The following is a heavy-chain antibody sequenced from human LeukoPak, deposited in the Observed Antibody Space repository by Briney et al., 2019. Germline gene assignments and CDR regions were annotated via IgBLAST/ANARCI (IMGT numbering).Heavy chain of an antibody. V-gene: IGHV1-69*04. CDR2: IIPILGIA. D-gene: IGHD3-3*01. Sequence: ASVKVSCKFSGGSITNYAISWVRQAPGQGLEWMGRIIPILGIANYAQKFQGRVTITADKSTSTAYMELSSLRSEDTAVYYCARDDFWSGSRRLYYYYGMDVWGQGTTVTVSS. CDR3: ARDDFWSGSRRLYYYYGMDV. J-gene: IGHJ6*02. CDR1: GGSITNYA.